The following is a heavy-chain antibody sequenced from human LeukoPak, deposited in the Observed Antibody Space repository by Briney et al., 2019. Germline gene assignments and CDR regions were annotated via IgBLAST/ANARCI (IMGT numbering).Heavy chain of an antibody. D-gene: IGHD3-3*01. Sequence: SVKVSCKASGGAFSSYAISWVRQAPGQGLEWMGGIIPIFGTANYAQKFQGRVTITADESTSTAYMELSSLRSEGTAVYYCARGWSGYLHDAFDIWGQGTMVTVSS. CDR1: GGAFSSYA. J-gene: IGHJ3*02. V-gene: IGHV1-69*01. CDR2: IIPIFGTA. CDR3: ARGWSGYLHDAFDI.